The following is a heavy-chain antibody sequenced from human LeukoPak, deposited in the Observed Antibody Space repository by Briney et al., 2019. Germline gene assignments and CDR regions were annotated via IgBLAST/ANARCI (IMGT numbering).Heavy chain of an antibody. CDR2: ISPDGSGK. CDR1: GFSFSSYW. J-gene: IGHJ4*02. V-gene: IGHV3-7*01. D-gene: IGHD5-18*01. Sequence: GGSLRLSCAASGFSFSSYWMTWLRQAPGKGLEWLANISPDGSGKKYVDSVKGRFTISRDNAENSLYLQMNSLRVEDTAVYFCARTHVNGYDNWGQGTLVTVSS. CDR3: ARTHVNGYDN.